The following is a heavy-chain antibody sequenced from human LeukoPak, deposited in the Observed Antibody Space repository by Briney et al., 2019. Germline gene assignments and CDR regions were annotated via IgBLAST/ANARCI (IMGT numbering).Heavy chain of an antibody. CDR2: INPNSGGT. CDR1: GYTFTGYY. CDR3: ARDGYQPRPYDY. J-gene: IGHJ4*02. D-gene: IGHD2-2*01. Sequence: ASVKVSCKASGYTFTGYYMHWVRQAPGQGLEWMGWINPNSGGTKYAQKFQGRVTMTKDTSISTAYMELSRLRSDDTAVYYCARDGYQPRPYDYWGQGTLVTVSS. V-gene: IGHV1-2*02.